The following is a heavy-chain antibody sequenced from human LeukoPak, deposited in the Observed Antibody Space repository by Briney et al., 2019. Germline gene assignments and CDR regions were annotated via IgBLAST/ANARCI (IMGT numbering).Heavy chain of an antibody. CDR3: ARTRPDSTVTTAFDI. J-gene: IGHJ3*02. D-gene: IGHD4-11*01. CDR2: IYYSGST. CDR1: GGSISSYY. V-gene: IGHV4-59*01. Sequence: SETLSLTCTVSGGSISSYYWSWIRQPPGKGLEWIGYIYYSGSTNYNPSLKSRVTISVDTSKNQFSLKLSSVTAADTAVYYCARTRPDSTVTTAFDIWGQGTMVTVSS.